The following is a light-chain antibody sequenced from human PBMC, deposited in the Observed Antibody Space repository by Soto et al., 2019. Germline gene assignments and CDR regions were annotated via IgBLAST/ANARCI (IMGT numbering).Light chain of an antibody. V-gene: IGKV3D-15*01. J-gene: IGKJ5*01. CDR3: QQYNNWLIT. CDR1: QNIFSNY. CDR2: GAS. Sequence: IVITQSPATLSVSPGERATLSCRASQNIFSNYLTWYQQKPGQAPRRLIFGASIRETGIPDRFSGSGAGTDCTLTISSLQSEDVEVYDCQQYNNWLITFGQGTRLEIK.